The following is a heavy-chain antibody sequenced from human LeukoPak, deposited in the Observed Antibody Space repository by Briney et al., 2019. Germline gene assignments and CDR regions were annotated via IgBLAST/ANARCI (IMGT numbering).Heavy chain of an antibody. CDR3: ARVEVYCSSTSCRVFDY. CDR1: GGSISSGGYY. CDR2: IYHSGST. D-gene: IGHD2-2*01. V-gene: IGHV4-30-2*01. J-gene: IGHJ4*02. Sequence: PSGTLSLTCTVSGGSISSGGYYWSWIRQPPGKGLEWIGYIYHSGSTYYNPSLKSRVTISVDRSKNQFSLKLSSVTAADTAVYYCARVEVYCSSTSCRVFDYWGQGTLVTVSS.